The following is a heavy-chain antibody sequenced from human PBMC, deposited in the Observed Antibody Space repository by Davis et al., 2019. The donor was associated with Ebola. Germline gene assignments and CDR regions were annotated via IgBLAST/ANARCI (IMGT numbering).Heavy chain of an antibody. Sequence: ASVKVSCKASGFTLTNYAIHWVRQAPGQRLEWMGWVHGGNGNTKYSQRFQGRVTITTDTSTTTAYMELRSLRSDDTAVYYCARDGLNYDILTDDYIHPYYYGMDVWGQGTTVTVSS. J-gene: IGHJ6*02. CDR1: GFTLTNYA. CDR3: ARDGLNYDILTDDYIHPYYYGMDV. D-gene: IGHD3-9*01. V-gene: IGHV1-3*01. CDR2: VHGGNGNT.